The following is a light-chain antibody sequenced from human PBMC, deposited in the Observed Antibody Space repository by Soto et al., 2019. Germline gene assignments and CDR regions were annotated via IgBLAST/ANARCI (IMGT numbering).Light chain of an antibody. CDR1: QSINNW. CDR3: HQYNNYPYT. V-gene: IGKV1-5*03. J-gene: IGKJ2*01. Sequence: DIQMTQSPSTLSASVGDRVTITCRASQSINNWLAWYQQKPGKAPKLLIYKASSLDSGVPSRFSGSGSGTEFTLTISSLQSDDSATYYCHQYNNYPYTFGQGTELEIK. CDR2: KAS.